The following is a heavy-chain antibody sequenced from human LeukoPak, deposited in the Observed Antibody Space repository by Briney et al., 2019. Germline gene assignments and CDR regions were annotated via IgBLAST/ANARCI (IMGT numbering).Heavy chain of an antibody. V-gene: IGHV3-23*01. CDR1: GFTFSNYA. J-gene: IGHJ4*02. D-gene: IGHD2-8*01. Sequence: GGSLRLSCAASGFTFSNYAMNWVRQAPGKGLEWVSGVRISDETYYADSVKGRFTISRDNSKNTLYLQMNSLRDKDTAVYYCARVYLERLTAGYFDHWGQGTLVTVSP. CDR3: ARVYLERLTAGYFDH. CDR2: VRISDET.